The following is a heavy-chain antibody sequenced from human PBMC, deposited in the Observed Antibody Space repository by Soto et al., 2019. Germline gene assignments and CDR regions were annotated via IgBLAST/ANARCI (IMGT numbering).Heavy chain of an antibody. CDR2: IFHGGST. CDR3: ARGQRSFWGDKFYYYGMDV. D-gene: IGHD3-3*01. J-gene: IGHJ6*02. CDR1: SGSLSGYS. V-gene: IGHV4-34*01. Sequence: SETLPLTCALHSGSLSGYSWSWIRQPPGKGLEWIGEIFHGGSTNDNPSLKSRVTISQDTSKNQFSLKLTSVTAADTAVYYCARGQRSFWGDKFYYYGMDVWGQGTTVTVSS.